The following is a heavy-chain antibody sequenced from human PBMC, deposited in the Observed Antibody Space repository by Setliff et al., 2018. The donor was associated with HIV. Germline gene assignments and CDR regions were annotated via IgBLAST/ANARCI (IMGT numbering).Heavy chain of an antibody. J-gene: IGHJ4*02. CDR3: ARYRRDDYYLTAYFDS. CDR2: IFHAGST. CDR1: GGSISSGNYH. Sequence: SETLSLTCTVSGGSISSGNYHWSWIRQSPEKGLEWIGSIFHAGSTYYNPSLKSRVTLSVDTSENQYSLKLTSLIAADTAVYYCARYRRDDYYLTAYFDSWGQGTLVTVSS. V-gene: IGHV4-39*01. D-gene: IGHD1-26*01.